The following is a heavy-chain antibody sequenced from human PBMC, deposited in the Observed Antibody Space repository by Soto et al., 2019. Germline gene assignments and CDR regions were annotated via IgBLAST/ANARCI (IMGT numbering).Heavy chain of an antibody. CDR2: ISGSGGST. CDR3: AKVVGCISTRCYSRMDV. CDR1: GFTFSSYA. Sequence: EVQLLESGGGLVQPGGSLRLSCAASGFTFSSYAMSWVRQAPGKGLEWVSAISGSGGSTYYADSVKGRFTISRDNPKNTLYLQMNSLRAEDTAVYYCAKVVGCISTRCYSRMDVWGQGTTVTVSS. V-gene: IGHV3-23*01. D-gene: IGHD2-2*01. J-gene: IGHJ6*02.